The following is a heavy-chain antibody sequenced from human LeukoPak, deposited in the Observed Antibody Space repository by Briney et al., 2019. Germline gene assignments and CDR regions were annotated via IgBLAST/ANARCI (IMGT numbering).Heavy chain of an antibody. D-gene: IGHD3-3*01. CDR3: ARVTYYDFWSGFSYYYYYMDV. V-gene: IGHV1-18*01. J-gene: IGHJ6*03. CDR1: GYTFTSYG. Sequence: GASVNVSYKASGYTFTSYGISWVRQAPGQGLEWMGWINAYNGKTNYAQKLQGRVTTTTDTSTSTAYMELRSLRSDDTAVYYCARVTYYDFWSGFSYYYYYMDVWGKGTTVTVSS. CDR2: INAYNGKT.